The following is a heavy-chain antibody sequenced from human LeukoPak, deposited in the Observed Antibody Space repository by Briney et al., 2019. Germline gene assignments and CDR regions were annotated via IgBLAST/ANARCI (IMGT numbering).Heavy chain of an antibody. D-gene: IGHD2-2*01. CDR2: ISSSSSYI. J-gene: IGHJ6*02. CDR3: ARDLEVGYCSSTSCQFYGMDV. V-gene: IGHV3-21*01. CDR1: GFTFSSHS. Sequence: GGSLRLSCAASGFTFSSHSMNWVRQAPGKGLEWVSSISSSSSYIYYADSVKGRFTISRDNAKNSLYLQMNSLRAEDTAVYYCARDLEVGYCSSTSCQFYGMDVWGQGTTVTVSS.